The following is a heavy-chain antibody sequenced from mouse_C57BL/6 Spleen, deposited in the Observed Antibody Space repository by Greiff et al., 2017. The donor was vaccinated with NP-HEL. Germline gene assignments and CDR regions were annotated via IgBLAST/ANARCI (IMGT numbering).Heavy chain of an antibody. D-gene: IGHD1-1*01. CDR3: ARGGDYGSSQFAY. CDR1: GFTFSSYG. V-gene: IGHV5-6*01. CDR2: ISSGGSYT. J-gene: IGHJ3*01. Sequence: EVQGVESGGDLVKPGGSLKLSCAASGFTFSSYGMSWVRQTPDKRLEWVATISSGGSYTYYPDSVKGRFTISRDNATNTLYLQLSSLKSEDTAMYYCARGGDYGSSQFAYWGQGTLVTVSA.